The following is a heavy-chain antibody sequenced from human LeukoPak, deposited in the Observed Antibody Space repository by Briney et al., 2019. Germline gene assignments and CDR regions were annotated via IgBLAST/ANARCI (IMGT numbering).Heavy chain of an antibody. V-gene: IGHV3-21*01. J-gene: IGHJ4*02. CDR1: GFTFSSSTFGSYT. Sequence: TGESLRLSCATSGFTFSSSTFGSYTMNWVRQAPGKGLEWVSSTSSTGTYIYYTDSVKGRFTISRDIANSLLYLQMKSLRADDTAVYYCARDLDYSTGFDYWGQGTLVTVSS. CDR2: TSSTGTYI. CDR3: ARDLDYSTGFDY. D-gene: IGHD4-11*01.